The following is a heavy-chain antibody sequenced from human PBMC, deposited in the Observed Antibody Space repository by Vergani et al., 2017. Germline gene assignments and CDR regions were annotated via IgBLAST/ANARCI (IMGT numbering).Heavy chain of an antibody. Sequence: QVQLQESGPGLVKPSETLSLTCTVSGGSISSYYWSWIRQPPGKGLEWIGNIYYSGSTNYNPSLKSRVTISVDTSKNQFSLKLSSVTAADTAVYYCARAPYDILTGYYGHNWFDPWGQGTLVTVSS. J-gene: IGHJ5*02. V-gene: IGHV4-59*01. D-gene: IGHD3-9*01. CDR2: IYYSGST. CDR3: ARAPYDILTGYYGHNWFDP. CDR1: GGSISSYY.